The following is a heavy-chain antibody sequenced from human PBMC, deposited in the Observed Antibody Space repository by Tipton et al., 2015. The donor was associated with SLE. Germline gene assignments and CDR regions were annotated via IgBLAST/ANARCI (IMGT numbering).Heavy chain of an antibody. CDR1: GFTFSDYY. V-gene: IGHV3-11*01. Sequence: SLRLSCAASGFTFSDYYMSWIRQAPGKGLEWVLYISSSGSTIYYADSVKGRFTISRDDAKNSLSLQMDSLSADDTAVYYCARDYSNKGLDSWGQGTLVTVSS. CDR3: ARDYSNKGLDS. J-gene: IGHJ4*02. CDR2: ISSSGSTI. D-gene: IGHD4-11*01.